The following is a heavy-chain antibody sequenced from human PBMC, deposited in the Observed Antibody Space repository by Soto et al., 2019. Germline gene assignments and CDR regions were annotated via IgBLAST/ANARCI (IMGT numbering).Heavy chain of an antibody. Sequence: GGSLRLSCAASGFTFSSYAMSWVRQAPGKGLEWVSAISGSGGSTYYADSVKGRFTISRDNSKNTLYLQMNSLRAEDTAVYYCAKFGYSSGYYPDLYYYYYGMDVWGQGT. CDR2: ISGSGGST. CDR1: GFTFSSYA. D-gene: IGHD3-22*01. CDR3: AKFGYSSGYYPDLYYYYYGMDV. J-gene: IGHJ6*02. V-gene: IGHV3-23*01.